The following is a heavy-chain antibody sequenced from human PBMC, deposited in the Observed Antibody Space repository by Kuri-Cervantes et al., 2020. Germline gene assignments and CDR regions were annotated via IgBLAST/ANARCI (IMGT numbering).Heavy chain of an antibody. Sequence: GESLKISCAASGFTFSSNDMHWVRQATRKGLEWVSAIGTAGDTYYPGSVKGRFTISRDNAKNSLYLQMKSLRVEDTAMYFCARDLSWNYAGNFDYWGQGTLVTVSS. D-gene: IGHD1-7*01. V-gene: IGHV3-13*01. J-gene: IGHJ4*02. CDR3: ARDLSWNYAGNFDY. CDR2: IGTAGDT. CDR1: GFTFSSND.